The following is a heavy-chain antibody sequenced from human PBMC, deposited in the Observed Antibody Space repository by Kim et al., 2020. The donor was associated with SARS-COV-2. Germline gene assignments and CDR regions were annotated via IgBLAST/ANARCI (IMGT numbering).Heavy chain of an antibody. CDR1: GGSISSSSYY. V-gene: IGHV4-39*01. D-gene: IGHD3-10*01. CDR2: IYYSGST. CDR3: ASNYGSGSYYYYWYFDL. Sequence: SETLSLTCTVSGGSISSSSYYWGWIRQPPGKGLEWIGSIYYSGSTYYNPSLKSRVTISVDTSKNQFSLKLSSVTAADTAVYYCASNYGSGSYYYYWYFDLWGRGTLVTVSS. J-gene: IGHJ2*01.